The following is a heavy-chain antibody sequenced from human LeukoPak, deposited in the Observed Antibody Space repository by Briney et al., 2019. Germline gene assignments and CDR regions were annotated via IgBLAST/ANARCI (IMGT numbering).Heavy chain of an antibody. CDR2: IYYSGST. Sequence: SQTLSLTCTVSGGSISSGGYYWSWIRQHPGKGLEWIGYIYYSGSTYYNPSLKSRVTISVDTSKNQFSLKLSSVTAADTAVYYCAREGRGIAAAGFDYWSQGTLVTVSS. D-gene: IGHD6-13*01. V-gene: IGHV4-31*03. CDR3: AREGRGIAAAGFDY. CDR1: GGSISSGGYY. J-gene: IGHJ4*02.